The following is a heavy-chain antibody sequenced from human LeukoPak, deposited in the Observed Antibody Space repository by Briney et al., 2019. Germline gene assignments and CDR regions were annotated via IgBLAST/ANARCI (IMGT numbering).Heavy chain of an antibody. J-gene: IGHJ4*02. Sequence: ASVKDSCKASGGTFSSYAISWVRQAPGQGLEWMGRIIPIFGTANYAQKFQGRVTITTDESTSTAYMELSSLRSEDTAVYYCAREGQQLVVYYFDYWGQGTLVTVSS. CDR3: AREGQQLVVYYFDY. D-gene: IGHD6-13*01. CDR1: GGTFSSYA. V-gene: IGHV1-69*05. CDR2: IIPIFGTA.